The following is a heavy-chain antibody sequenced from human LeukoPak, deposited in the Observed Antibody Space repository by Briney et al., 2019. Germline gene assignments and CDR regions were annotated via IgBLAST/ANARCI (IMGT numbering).Heavy chain of an antibody. CDR2: IYYSGST. CDR3: AGYCSGGSCYPSDY. D-gene: IGHD2-15*01. Sequence: SETLSLICTVSGGSISSYYWSWIRQPPGKGLEWIGYIYYSGSTNYNPSLKSRVTISVDTSKNQFSLKLSSVTAADTAVYYCAGYCSGGSCYPSDYWGQGTLVTVSS. CDR1: GGSISSYY. V-gene: IGHV4-59*01. J-gene: IGHJ4*02.